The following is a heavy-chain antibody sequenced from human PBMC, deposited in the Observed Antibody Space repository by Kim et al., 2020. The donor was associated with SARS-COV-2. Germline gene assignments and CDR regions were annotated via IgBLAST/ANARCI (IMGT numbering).Heavy chain of an antibody. J-gene: IGHJ4*02. CDR3: ARSPFRIAVAGPVGY. Sequence: QKLKGRVTMTTDTSTSTAYMELRSLRSDDTAVYYCARSPFRIAVAGPVGYWGQGTLVTVSS. D-gene: IGHD6-19*01. V-gene: IGHV1-18*01.